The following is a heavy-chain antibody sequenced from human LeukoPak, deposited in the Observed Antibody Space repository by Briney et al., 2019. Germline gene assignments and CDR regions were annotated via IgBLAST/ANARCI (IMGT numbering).Heavy chain of an antibody. Sequence: GGSLRLSCAASGFTFSSYWMHWVRQAPGKGLVWVSRINTDGSSTSYADSVKGRFTISRDNAKNTLYLQMNSLRAEDTAVYYCARTSGEWPLYYYYYMDVWGKGTTVTVSS. V-gene: IGHV3-74*01. D-gene: IGHD3-16*01. CDR3: ARTSGEWPLYYYYYMDV. CDR2: INTDGSST. CDR1: GFTFSSYW. J-gene: IGHJ6*03.